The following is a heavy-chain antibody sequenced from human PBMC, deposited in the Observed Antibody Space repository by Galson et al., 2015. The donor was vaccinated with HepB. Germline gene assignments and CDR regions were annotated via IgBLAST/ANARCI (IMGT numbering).Heavy chain of an antibody. Sequence: LRLSCAASGFTFSSYAMHWVRQAPGKGLEWVAVISYDGSNKYYADSVKGRFTISRDNSKNTLYLQMNSLRAEDTAVYYCAREGRHYYDSSGGLGYWGQGTLVTVSS. CDR3: AREGRHYYDSSGGLGY. J-gene: IGHJ4*02. D-gene: IGHD3-22*01. V-gene: IGHV3-30-3*01. CDR2: ISYDGSNK. CDR1: GFTFSSYA.